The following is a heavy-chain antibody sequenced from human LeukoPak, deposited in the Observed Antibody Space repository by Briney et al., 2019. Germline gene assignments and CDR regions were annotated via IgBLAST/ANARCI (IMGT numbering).Heavy chain of an antibody. Sequence: PGGSLRLSCAVSGFTFSSYWMGWVRQAPGKGLEWVASINQDGSEKYYVDSVKGRFTISRDNAKTSLYLQINRLRAEDTAIFYCARDTYGGFDYWGQGTLVTVSS. CDR1: GFTFSSYW. CDR2: INQDGSEK. CDR3: ARDTYGGFDY. V-gene: IGHV3-7*01. J-gene: IGHJ4*02. D-gene: IGHD4-23*01.